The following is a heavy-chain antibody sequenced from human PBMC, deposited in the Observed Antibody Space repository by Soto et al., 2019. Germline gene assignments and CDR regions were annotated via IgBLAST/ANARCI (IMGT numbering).Heavy chain of an antibody. CDR1: GVSVTSGSYY. Sequence: SETLSLTCAVSGVSVTSGSYYWGWVRQSPETGREWIGEVFYSGTTKYNPSLRGRVTISVDRPNNQSSLNLTSVTVEDTATYYCARDKSYYSSNAGYYYDGFDVWGQGTTVTVSS. D-gene: IGHD3-22*01. CDR2: VFYSGTT. J-gene: IGHJ6*02. CDR3: ARDKSYYSSNAGYYYDGFDV. V-gene: IGHV4-61*01.